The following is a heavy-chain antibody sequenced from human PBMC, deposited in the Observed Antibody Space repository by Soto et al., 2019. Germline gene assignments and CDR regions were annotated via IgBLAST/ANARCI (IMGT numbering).Heavy chain of an antibody. V-gene: IGHV1-18*01. CDR2: ISAYNGNT. CDR1: GYTFTSYG. CDR3: ARDLRTMIVVVPFDY. D-gene: IGHD3-22*01. J-gene: IGHJ4*02. Sequence: GASVKVSCKASGYTFTSYGISWVRQAPGQGLEWMGWISAYNGNTNYAQELQGRVTMTTDTSTSTAYMELRSLRSDDTAVYYSARDLRTMIVVVPFDYWGQGTLVTVSS.